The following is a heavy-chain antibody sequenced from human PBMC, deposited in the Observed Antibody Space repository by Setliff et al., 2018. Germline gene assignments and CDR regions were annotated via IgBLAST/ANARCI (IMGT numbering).Heavy chain of an antibody. V-gene: IGHV7-4-1*02. CDR2: INTNTGNP. CDR3: ARASRFGTIKYRGDYYMDV. CDR1: GGTFSSHG. J-gene: IGHJ6*03. D-gene: IGHD3-10*01. Sequence: ASVKVSCKASGGTFSSHGINWVRQAPGQGLEWMGGINTNTGNPSYAQGFTGRFVFSLDTSVSTAYLQISSLKAEDTALYYCARASRFGTIKYRGDYYMDVWGKGTTVTVSS.